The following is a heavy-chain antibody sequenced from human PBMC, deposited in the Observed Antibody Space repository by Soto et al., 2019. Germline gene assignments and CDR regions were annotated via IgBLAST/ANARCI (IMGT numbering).Heavy chain of an antibody. D-gene: IGHD2-21*01. J-gene: IGHJ6*02. V-gene: IGHV3-53*02. CDR1: GFSISSNY. CDR3: ARKPPSAIQGWAFGMDV. Sequence: ELQLVETGGGLIQTGGSLRLSCAASGFSISSNYIAWVRQPPGKGLEWVSTTFSGDNTEYAAAVKGRCSISRDNYKNTLYLQMDNLRVEDTAVYYCARKPPSAIQGWAFGMDVWGQGTTVSVSS. CDR2: TFSGDNT.